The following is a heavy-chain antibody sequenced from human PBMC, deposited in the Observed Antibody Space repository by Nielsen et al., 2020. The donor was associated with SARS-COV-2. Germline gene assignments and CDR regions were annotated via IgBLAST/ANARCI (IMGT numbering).Heavy chain of an antibody. V-gene: IGHV3-7*01. CDR3: ARAGAATGTRWYFDL. CDR1: GFTFSSYS. D-gene: IGHD1-1*01. Sequence: GGSLRLSCAASGFTFSSYSMNWVRQAPGKGLEWAANIKADGSEKNYVDSVKGRFTVSRDNAQELLYLQMNSLRVEDTAVYYCARAGAATGTRWYFDLWGRGTLVTVSS. J-gene: IGHJ2*01. CDR2: IKADGSEK.